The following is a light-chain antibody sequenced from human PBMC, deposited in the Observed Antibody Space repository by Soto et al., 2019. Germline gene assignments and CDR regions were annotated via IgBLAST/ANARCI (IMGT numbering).Light chain of an antibody. CDR2: EVS. V-gene: IGLV2-23*02. CDR1: SSDVGSYNL. Sequence: QSALTQPASVSGSPGQSITISCTGTSSDVGSYNLVSWYQQHPGKAPKLMIYEVSKRPSGVSNRFSGFKSGNTASLTISGLQAEDEADYYCCSYAGSSTPHYVFGTGTQLTVL. J-gene: IGLJ1*01. CDR3: CSYAGSSTPHYV.